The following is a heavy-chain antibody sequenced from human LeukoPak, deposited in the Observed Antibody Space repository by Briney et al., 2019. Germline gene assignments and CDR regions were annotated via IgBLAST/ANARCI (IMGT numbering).Heavy chain of an antibody. CDR1: GFTFSSYW. D-gene: IGHD1-1*01. CDR2: IKQDGSEK. J-gene: IGHJ4*02. CDR3: ARCTTGRTFGSLREIKRSREIDY. V-gene: IGHV3-7*01. Sequence: GGSLRLSCAASGFTFSSYWMSWVRQAPGKGLEWVANIKQDGSEKYYVYSVKGRLTISRDNAKNSLYLQMNSLRVEDTAVYYCARCTTGRTFGSLREIKRSREIDYWGQGTLVTVSS.